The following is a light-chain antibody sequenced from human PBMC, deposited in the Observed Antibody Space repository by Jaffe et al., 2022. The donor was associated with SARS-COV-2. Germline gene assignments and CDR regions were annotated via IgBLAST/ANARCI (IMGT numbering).Light chain of an antibody. V-gene: IGLV2-14*01. Sequence: QSALTQPASVSGSPGQSITISCTGTSSDVGGYNYVSWYQQHPGKAPKLMIYEVSNRPSGVPDRFSGSKSGNTASLTISGLQAEDEADYYCSSYTSSSTPAFGGGTKLTVL. CDR2: EVS. CDR3: SSYTSSSTPA. CDR1: SSDVGGYNY. J-gene: IGLJ3*02.